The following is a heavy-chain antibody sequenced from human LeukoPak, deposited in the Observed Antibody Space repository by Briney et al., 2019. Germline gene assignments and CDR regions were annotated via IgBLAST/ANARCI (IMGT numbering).Heavy chain of an antibody. CDR1: GFTFTTYA. Sequence: GGSLRLSCAASGFTFTTYAMTWVRQAPGKGLEWVSSICAGGVATFYSDSVKGRFTISRDNSMNTLYLQITSLRADDTAVYYCGRPTKFWLIRGDGVDVWGQGTTVTVSS. CDR2: ICAGGVAT. J-gene: IGHJ6*02. V-gene: IGHV3-23*01. CDR3: GRPTKFWLIRGDGVDV. D-gene: IGHD3-10*01.